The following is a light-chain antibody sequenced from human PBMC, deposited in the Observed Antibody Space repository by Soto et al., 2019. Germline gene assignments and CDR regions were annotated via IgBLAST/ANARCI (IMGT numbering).Light chain of an antibody. CDR2: GAS. V-gene: IGKV3-20*01. CDR1: QSVSNNY. J-gene: IGKJ5*01. CDR3: QQYGSSALIT. Sequence: EIVLTQSPGTLSLSPGERATLSCRASQSVSNNYLAWYQQKPGQAPRLLIYGASNRATGIPDRFSGSGSGTDFTLTISRLEPEDFAVYHCQQYGSSALITFGQGTRLEIK.